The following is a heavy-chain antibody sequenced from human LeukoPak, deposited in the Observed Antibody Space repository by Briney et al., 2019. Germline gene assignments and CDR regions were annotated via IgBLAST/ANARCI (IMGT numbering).Heavy chain of an antibody. CDR1: GFTFSSYW. J-gene: IGHJ4*02. CDR3: ARVGRGREILPDY. V-gene: IGHV3-7*01. Sequence: PGGSLRLSCAASGFTFSSYWMSWVRQAPGKGLEWVANIKQDGSEKYYVDSVKGRFTISRDNTKNTLYLHMNSLRAEDTAVYYCARVGRGREILPDYWGQGTLVTVSS. D-gene: IGHD1-26*01. CDR2: IKQDGSEK.